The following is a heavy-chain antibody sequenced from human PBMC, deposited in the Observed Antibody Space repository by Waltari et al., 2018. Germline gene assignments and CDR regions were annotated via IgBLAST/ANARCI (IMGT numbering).Heavy chain of an antibody. V-gene: IGHV4-30-2*01. D-gene: IGHD5-18*01. Sequence: QLQLQESGSGLVKPSQTLSLTCAVSGGSISSGDYSWSWIRQPPGKGLEWIGYIYDSGTTYYNPSLKSRVTISVDRSKNQFSLKLSSLTAADTAVYYCAREAGFGSYYFDYWGQGTLVTVSS. CDR3: AREAGFGSYYFDY. CDR1: GGSISSGDYS. CDR2: IYDSGTT. J-gene: IGHJ4*02.